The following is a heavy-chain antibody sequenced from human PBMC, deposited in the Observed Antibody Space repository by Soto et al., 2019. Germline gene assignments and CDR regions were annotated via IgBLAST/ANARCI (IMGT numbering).Heavy chain of an antibody. Sequence: PGGSLRLSCAASGFSFGSYALSWVRQAPGKGLEWVSTISGSDGKTSYADAVKGRFSISRDTSQNTLYLQMNSLRADDTAIYYCARWSYLDYWGQGTRVTVSS. CDR3: ARWSYLDY. CDR1: GFSFGSYA. D-gene: IGHD3-3*01. CDR2: ISGSDGKT. J-gene: IGHJ4*02. V-gene: IGHV3-23*01.